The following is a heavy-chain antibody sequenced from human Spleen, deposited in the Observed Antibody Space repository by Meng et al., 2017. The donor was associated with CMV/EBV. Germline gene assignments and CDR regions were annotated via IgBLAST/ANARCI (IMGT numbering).Heavy chain of an antibody. D-gene: IGHD6-13*01. Sequence: GSLRLSCSVSGGSISSFYWSWIRQPPGRGLEWIGYIYYTGSTNYNPSFKSRVTISVDTSKKQFSLNLTSVTAADTAVYYCARENSSSPGYYYYGMDVWGQGTTVTVSS. CDR1: GGSISSFY. V-gene: IGHV4-59*01. CDR3: ARENSSSPGYYYYGMDV. J-gene: IGHJ6*02. CDR2: IYYTGST.